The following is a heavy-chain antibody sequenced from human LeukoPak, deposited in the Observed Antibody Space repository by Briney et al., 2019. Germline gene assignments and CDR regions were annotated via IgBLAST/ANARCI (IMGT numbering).Heavy chain of an antibody. Sequence: PGRSLRLSCAASGFTFSSYAMTWVRQAPGRGLEWVSGFSGSGGSTYYADSVKGRFTISRDKSKKTLYLQMNSLRAEDTAVYYCAKGGYCSDTTCSLSYFYYYYGMDVWGQGTTVTVSS. J-gene: IGHJ6*02. CDR3: AKGGYCSDTTCSLSYFYYYYGMDV. D-gene: IGHD2-2*01. V-gene: IGHV3-23*01. CDR1: GFTFSSYA. CDR2: FSGSGGST.